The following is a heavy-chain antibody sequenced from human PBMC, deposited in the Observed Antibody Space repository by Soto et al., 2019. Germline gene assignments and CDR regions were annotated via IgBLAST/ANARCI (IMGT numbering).Heavy chain of an antibody. CDR2: IIPILGIA. CDR1: GGTFSSYT. J-gene: IGHJ4*02. D-gene: IGHD2-15*01. CDR3: ARDLGGWPDY. V-gene: IGHV1-69*04. Sequence: EASVKVSCKASGGTFSSYTISWVRQAPGQGLEWMGRIIPILGIAKYSQKFQGRVTITRDTSASTAYMELSSLRSEDTAVYYCARDLGGWPDYWGQGTLVTVSS.